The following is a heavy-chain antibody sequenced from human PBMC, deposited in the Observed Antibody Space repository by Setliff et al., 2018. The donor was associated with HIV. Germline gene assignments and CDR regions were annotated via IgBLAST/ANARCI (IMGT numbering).Heavy chain of an antibody. CDR1: GDTFSIHP. D-gene: IGHD1-26*01. Sequence: SVKVSCKASGDTFSIHPISWVRQAPGRGLEWIGGIVPVFGTTKFASYSQKFQGRVTITADKSTSTAYMELSSLRSEDTAVYYCARPQWELGVDYYGMDVWGQGTTVTVSS. CDR2: IVPVFGTT. J-gene: IGHJ6*02. CDR3: ARPQWELGVDYYGMDV. V-gene: IGHV1-69*06.